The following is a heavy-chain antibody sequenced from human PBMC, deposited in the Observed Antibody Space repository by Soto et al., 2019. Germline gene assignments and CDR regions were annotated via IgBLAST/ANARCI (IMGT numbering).Heavy chain of an antibody. J-gene: IGHJ5*02. V-gene: IGHV4-59*12. Sequence: PSETLSLTCTVSGGSMISYYWSWIRQPPGRGLEWIGFIYYAGSTKYNPSLNSRVTISVDTSKNQFSLKLTSVTAADTAVYYCAHYGGNSDGNWFDPWGQGTLVTVSS. CDR2: IYYAGST. D-gene: IGHD4-17*01. CDR3: AHYGGNSDGNWFDP. CDR1: GGSMISYY.